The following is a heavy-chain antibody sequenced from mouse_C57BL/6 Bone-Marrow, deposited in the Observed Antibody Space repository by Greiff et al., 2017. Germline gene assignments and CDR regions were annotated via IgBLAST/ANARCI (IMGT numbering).Heavy chain of an antibody. D-gene: IGHD2-4*01. Sequence: QVQLQQPGAELVKPGASVKMSCKASGYTFTSYWITWVKQRPGQGLEWIGDIYPGSGSTNYNEKFKSKATLTVDTSSSTAYMQLSSVTYEDSAVYCCARGLRRPYAMDYWGQGTSVTVSS. J-gene: IGHJ4*01. CDR2: IYPGSGST. CDR3: ARGLRRPYAMDY. CDR1: GYTFTSYW. V-gene: IGHV1-55*01.